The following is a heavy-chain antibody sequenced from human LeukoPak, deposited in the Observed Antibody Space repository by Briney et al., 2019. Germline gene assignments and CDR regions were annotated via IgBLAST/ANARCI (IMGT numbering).Heavy chain of an antibody. CDR1: GYTFTSYY. CDR2: INPNSGGT. D-gene: IGHD3-22*01. J-gene: IGHJ4*02. V-gene: IGHV1-2*02. CDR3: AVGSAYYYDY. Sequence: ASVKVSCKASGYTFTSYYMHWVRQAPGQGLEWMGWINPNSGGTNYAQKFQGRVTMTRDTSISTAYMELRSDDTAVYYCAVGSAYYYDYWGQGTLVTVSS.